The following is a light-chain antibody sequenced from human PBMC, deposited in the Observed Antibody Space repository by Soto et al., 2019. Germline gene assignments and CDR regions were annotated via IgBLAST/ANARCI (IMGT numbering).Light chain of an antibody. V-gene: IGKV3-20*01. J-gene: IGKJ4*01. Sequence: EIVLTQSPGTLSLSPGERATLSCRASQTISNRYVAWYQQKPGQAPRLLINAISSRAPGIPDRFSGSGSGTDFSPPSSRLEPEAAAVYYCQQFDGSITFGGGTRVDI. CDR3: QQFDGSIT. CDR2: AIS. CDR1: QTISNRY.